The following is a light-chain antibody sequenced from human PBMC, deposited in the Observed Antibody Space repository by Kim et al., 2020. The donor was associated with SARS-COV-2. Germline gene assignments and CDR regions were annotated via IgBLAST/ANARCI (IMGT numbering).Light chain of an antibody. Sequence: SYELTQPPSVSVAPGKTARITCGGNNIGSKSVHWYQQKPGQAPVLVIYYDSERPSGIPERFSGSNSGNTATLTISRVEAGDEADYYCQGWDSSSDYWVFG. CDR1: NIGSKS. CDR2: YDS. CDR3: QGWDSSSDYWV. V-gene: IGLV3-21*04. J-gene: IGLJ3*02.